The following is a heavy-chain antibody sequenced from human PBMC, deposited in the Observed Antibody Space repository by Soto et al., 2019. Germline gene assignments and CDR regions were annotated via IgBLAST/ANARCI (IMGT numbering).Heavy chain of an antibody. V-gene: IGHV1-69*13. CDR1: GGTFSSYA. CDR2: IIPIFGTA. J-gene: IGHJ6*02. Sequence: SVKVSCKASGGTFSSYAISWVRQAPGQGLEWMGGIIPIFGTANYAQKFQGRVTITADESTSTAYMELSSLRSEDTAVYYCAREGEGCSGGSCYPNGMDVWGQGTTVTVSS. CDR3: AREGEGCSGGSCYPNGMDV. D-gene: IGHD2-15*01.